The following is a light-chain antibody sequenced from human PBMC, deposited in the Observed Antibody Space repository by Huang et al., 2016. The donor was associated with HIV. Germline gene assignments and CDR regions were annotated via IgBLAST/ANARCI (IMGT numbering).Light chain of an antibody. CDR3: QQRSSWPPT. V-gene: IGKV3-11*01. CDR2: DAS. J-gene: IGKJ5*01. Sequence: EIVLTQSPATLSLSPGERVTLSCWASQGVSVYLAWYQQKPGQPPRLLIYDASNRATGVPARFSGSGSGTYFTLTITSGEPEDFAVYYCQQRSSWPPTFGQGTRLESK. CDR1: QGVSVY.